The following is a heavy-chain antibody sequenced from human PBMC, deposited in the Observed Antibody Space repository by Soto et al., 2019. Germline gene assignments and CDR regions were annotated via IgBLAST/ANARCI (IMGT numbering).Heavy chain of an antibody. J-gene: IGHJ4*02. CDR2: IYHSGST. Sequence: PSETLSLTCAVSGGSISSGGYSWSWIRQPPGKGLEWIGYIYHSGSTYYNPSLKSRVTISVDRSKNQFSLKLSSVTAADTAVYYCARSGYSSSFDYWGQGTLVTVSS. V-gene: IGHV4-30-2*01. CDR3: ARSGYSSSFDY. D-gene: IGHD6-13*01. CDR1: GGSISSGGYS.